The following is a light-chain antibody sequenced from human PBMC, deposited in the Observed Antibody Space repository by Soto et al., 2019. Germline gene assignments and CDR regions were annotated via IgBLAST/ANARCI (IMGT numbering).Light chain of an antibody. Sequence: IVMTQSPATLSVSPGERATLSCRASQSVSSDLAWYHQKPGQAPRLLIYGASTRATGIPARFSGSGSGTECTLTINSLQSEDFAVYYCQQYNNWPRTFGQGTKVDIK. CDR2: GAS. CDR3: QQYNNWPRT. V-gene: IGKV3-15*01. J-gene: IGKJ1*01. CDR1: QSVSSD.